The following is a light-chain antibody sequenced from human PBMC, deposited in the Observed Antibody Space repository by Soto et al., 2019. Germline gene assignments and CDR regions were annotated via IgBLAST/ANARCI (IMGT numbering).Light chain of an antibody. J-gene: IGKJ3*01. CDR2: DES. CDR1: QSVGNY. CDR3: QHRRT. V-gene: IGKV3-11*01. Sequence: EVVLTQSPATLSLSPGERATLSCRASQSVGNYFAWYQQKPGQAPRLLIYDESNRATGIPARFSGSGSGTDLTLTISNREPEDFAVYDCQHRRTFGPGTKVAIK.